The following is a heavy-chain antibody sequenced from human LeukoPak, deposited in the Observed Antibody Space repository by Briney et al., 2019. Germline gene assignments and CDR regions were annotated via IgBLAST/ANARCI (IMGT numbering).Heavy chain of an antibody. CDR3: AKVGSSYSYNWFDP. Sequence: PSETLSLTCTVSGGSISSSSYYWGWIRQPPGKGLEWIGSIYYSGSTYYNPSLKSRVTISVDTSKNQFSLKLSSVTAADTAVYYCAKVGSSYSYNWFDPWGQGTLVTVSS. D-gene: IGHD2-15*01. J-gene: IGHJ5*02. V-gene: IGHV4-39*07. CDR2: IYYSGST. CDR1: GGSISSSSYY.